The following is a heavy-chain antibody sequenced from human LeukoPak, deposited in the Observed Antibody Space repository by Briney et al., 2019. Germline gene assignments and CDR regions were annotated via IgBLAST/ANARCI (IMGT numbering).Heavy chain of an antibody. Sequence: GGSLRLSCAASGFTVGSNYMSWVRQAPGKGLEWVSVIYSGGSTYYADSVKGRFTISRDNSKNTLYLQMNSLRAEDTAVYYCARDLRYFDWLLSHYYYYYGMDVWGQGTTVTVSS. V-gene: IGHV3-66*01. CDR2: IYSGGST. CDR1: GFTVGSNY. D-gene: IGHD3-9*01. CDR3: ARDLRYFDWLLSHYYYYYGMDV. J-gene: IGHJ6*02.